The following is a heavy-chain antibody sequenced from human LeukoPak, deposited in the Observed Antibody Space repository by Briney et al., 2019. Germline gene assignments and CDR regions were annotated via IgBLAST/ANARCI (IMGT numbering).Heavy chain of an antibody. D-gene: IGHD6-13*01. CDR3: ARGMVAAAGFDY. CDR1: GGSISSGGYY. J-gene: IGHJ4*02. CDR2: IYHSGST. Sequence: PSETLSLTCTVSGGSISSGGYYWGWIRQPPGKGLEWIGSIYHSGSTYYNPSLKSRVTISVDTSKNQFSLKLSSVTAADTAVYYCARGMVAAAGFDYWGQGTLVTVSS. V-gene: IGHV4-39*07.